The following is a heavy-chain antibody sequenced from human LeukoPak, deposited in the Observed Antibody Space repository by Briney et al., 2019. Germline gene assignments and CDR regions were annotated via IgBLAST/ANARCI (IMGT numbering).Heavy chain of an antibody. V-gene: IGHV4-39*01. D-gene: IGHD1-26*01. CDR2: IYYSGST. CDR3: ARPRYSGSYSAYDY. CDR1: GGSISSSSYY. Sequence: PSETLSLTCTVSGGSISSSSYYWGLIRQPPGKGLEWIGSIYYSGSTYYNPSLKSRVTISVDTSKNQFSLKLSSVTAADTAVYYCARPRYSGSYSAYDYWGQGTLVTVSS. J-gene: IGHJ4*02.